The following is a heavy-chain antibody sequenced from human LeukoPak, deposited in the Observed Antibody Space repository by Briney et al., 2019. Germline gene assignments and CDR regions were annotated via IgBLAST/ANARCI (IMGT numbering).Heavy chain of an antibody. CDR3: ARLRDYYDSSGYYGGHWFDP. CDR1: GYTFIGYY. Sequence: ASVKVSCKASGYTFIGYYMHWVRQAPGQGLEWMGWINPNSGGTNYAQKFQGRVTMTRDTSISTAYMELSRLRSDDTAVYYCARLRDYYDSSGYYGGHWFDPWGQGTLVTVSS. J-gene: IGHJ5*02. D-gene: IGHD3-22*01. V-gene: IGHV1-2*02. CDR2: INPNSGGT.